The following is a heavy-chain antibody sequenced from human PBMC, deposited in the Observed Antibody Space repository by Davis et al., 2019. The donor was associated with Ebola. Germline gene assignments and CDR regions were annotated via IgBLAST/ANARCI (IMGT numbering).Heavy chain of an antibody. Sequence: GESLKISCTDSVITFSSYAMTWVRQAPGKGLEWVSAISGSGGSTYYADSVKGRFTISRDNAKNTLYLQMNSLRAEDTAVYYCAREESGSYLGGMDVWGKGTTVTVSS. J-gene: IGHJ6*04. CDR1: VITFSSYA. CDR2: ISGSGGST. D-gene: IGHD1-26*01. V-gene: IGHV3-23*01. CDR3: AREESGSYLGGMDV.